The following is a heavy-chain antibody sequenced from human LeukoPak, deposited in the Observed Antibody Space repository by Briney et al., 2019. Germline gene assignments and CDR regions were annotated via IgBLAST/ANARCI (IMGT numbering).Heavy chain of an antibody. CDR3: ARSMGGDYDAFDI. J-gene: IGHJ3*02. V-gene: IGHV3-30*14. CDR2: ISYDGSNK. CDR1: GFTFSSYA. Sequence: GRSLRLSCAASGFTFSSYAMHWVRQAPGKGLEWVAVISYDGSNKYYADSVKGRFTISRDNSKNTLYLQMNSLRAEDTAVYYCARSMGGDYDAFDIWGQGTMVTVSS. D-gene: IGHD4-17*01.